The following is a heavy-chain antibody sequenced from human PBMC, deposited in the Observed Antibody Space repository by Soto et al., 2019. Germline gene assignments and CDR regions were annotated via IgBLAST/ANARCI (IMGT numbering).Heavy chain of an antibody. J-gene: IGHJ5*02. Sequence: GGSLRLSCAASGFTFSSYAMSWVRQAPGKGLEWVSAFSSVGGGTYYADSVKGRFTISRDNSKNTLYLQMNSLRAEDTALYYCAKTGDSSGYNWFDPWGQGTLVTVSS. V-gene: IGHV3-23*01. CDR1: GFTFSSYA. CDR2: FSSVGGGT. D-gene: IGHD3-22*01. CDR3: AKTGDSSGYNWFDP.